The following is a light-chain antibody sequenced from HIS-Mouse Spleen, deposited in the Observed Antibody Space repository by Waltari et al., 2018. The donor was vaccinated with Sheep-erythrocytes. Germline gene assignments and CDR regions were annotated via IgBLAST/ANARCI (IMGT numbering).Light chain of an antibody. CDR1: GLRSDY. V-gene: IGLV3-19*01. Sequence: SSELTQDPAVSVALGQTVSITCQGDGLRSDYASWYQQKPGQAPVLVIYGKNNRPSGVPDRFSGSSSGNTASLTITGAQAEDEADYYCNSRDSSGNHYVFGTGTKVTVL. J-gene: IGLJ1*01. CDR2: GKN. CDR3: NSRDSSGNHYV.